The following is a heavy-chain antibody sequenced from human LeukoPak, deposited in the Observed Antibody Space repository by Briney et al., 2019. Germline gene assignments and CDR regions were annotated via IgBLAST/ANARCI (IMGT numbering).Heavy chain of an antibody. CDR2: ISGSGGST. CDR1: GFTFSSYA. CDR3: ASDELMIVVPTH. J-gene: IGHJ1*01. V-gene: IGHV3-23*01. Sequence: GGSLRLSCAASGFTFSSYAMSWVRQAPGKGLEWVSAISGSGGSTYYADSVKGRFTISRDNSKNTLYLQMNSLRAEDTAVYYCASDELMIVVPTHWGQGTLVTVSS. D-gene: IGHD3-22*01.